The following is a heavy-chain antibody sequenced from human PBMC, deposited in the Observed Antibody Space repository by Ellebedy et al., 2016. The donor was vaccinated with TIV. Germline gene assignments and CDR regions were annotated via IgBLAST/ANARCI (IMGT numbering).Heavy chain of an antibody. J-gene: IGHJ4*02. CDR1: GFSVSRQY. CDR3: ASRTRGDYPYFDF. CDR2: IYSGGTT. Sequence: PGGSLRLSCAASGFSVSRQYMSWVRQAPGKGLEWVSRIYSGGTTSYADSVKGRFTIARDNSKNTLYLQMNSLRAEDTALYYCASRTRGDYPYFDFWGQGTLVTVSS. V-gene: IGHV3-53*01. D-gene: IGHD4-17*01.